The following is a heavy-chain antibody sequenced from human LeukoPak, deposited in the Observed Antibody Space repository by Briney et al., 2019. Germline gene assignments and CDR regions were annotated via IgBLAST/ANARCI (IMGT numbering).Heavy chain of an antibody. D-gene: IGHD1-26*01. CDR2: IKQDGSQK. V-gene: IGHV3-7*05. CDR1: GFTFRRYW. CDR3: ATSGTRIVGVDWFDY. J-gene: IGHJ4*02. Sequence: PGGSLRLSCAASGFTFRRYWMSWVRQAPGKGLEWVANIKQDGSQKYYVDSVKGRFTISRDNAKNSLYLQMDSLRAEDTAVYYCATSGTRIVGVDWFDYWGQGTLVTVSS.